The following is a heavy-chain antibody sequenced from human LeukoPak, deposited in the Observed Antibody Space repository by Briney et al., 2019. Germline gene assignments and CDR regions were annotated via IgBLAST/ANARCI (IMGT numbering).Heavy chain of an antibody. CDR2: IYFTGNT. J-gene: IGHJ3*02. Sequence: SETLSLTCTVSGGSIRSSSYYWGWIRQPPGTGLEWIGSIYFTGNTYYNPSLKTRVTISVDTSKNQFSLKLSSVTAADTAVYYCARVDDSSGYYLGDAFDIWGQGTMVTVSS. V-gene: IGHV4-39*07. CDR3: ARVDDSSGYYLGDAFDI. D-gene: IGHD3-22*01. CDR1: GGSIRSSSYY.